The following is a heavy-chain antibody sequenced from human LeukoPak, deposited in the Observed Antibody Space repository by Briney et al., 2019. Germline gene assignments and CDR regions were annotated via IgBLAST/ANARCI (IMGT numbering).Heavy chain of an antibody. J-gene: IGHJ4*02. CDR2: INPNSGGT. Sequence: ASVKVSCKASGYTFTGYYMHWVRQAPGQGLEWVGWINPNSGGTNYAQAFQGRVTMTRDTSISTAYMEMSRLRSDDTAVDYCAREGRLIAARPGVDYWGQGTLVTVSS. V-gene: IGHV1-2*02. CDR1: GYTFTGYY. CDR3: AREGRLIAARPGVDY. D-gene: IGHD6-6*01.